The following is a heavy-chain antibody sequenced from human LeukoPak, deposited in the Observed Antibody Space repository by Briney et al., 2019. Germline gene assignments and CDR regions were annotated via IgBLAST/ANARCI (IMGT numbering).Heavy chain of an antibody. CDR3: ARAGAVVDNWFDP. V-gene: IGHV1-8*03. CDR1: GYTFTSYD. D-gene: IGHD2-15*01. J-gene: IGHJ5*02. CDR2: MNPNSGNT. Sequence: GGPVKVSCKASGYTFTSYDINWVRQATGQGFEWMGWMNPNSGNTGYAQKFQGRVTITRNTSISTAYMELSSLRSEDTAVYYCARAGAVVDNWFDPWGQGTLVTVSS.